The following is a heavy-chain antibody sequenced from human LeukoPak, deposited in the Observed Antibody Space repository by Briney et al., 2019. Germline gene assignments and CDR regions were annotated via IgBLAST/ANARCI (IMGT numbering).Heavy chain of an antibody. CDR2: ISHSGNT. Sequence: PSETLSLTCTVSGGSISSAPYYWSWIRQRPGKGLEWMGYISHSGNTYYNPSLKSRLNISADTSRNQFSLKLRSVTAADTALYFCAREGYYYDSSGPIDYWGQGTRDTVSS. CDR3: AREGYYYDSSGPIDY. CDR1: GGSISSAPYY. J-gene: IGHJ4*02. D-gene: IGHD3-22*01. V-gene: IGHV4-31*03.